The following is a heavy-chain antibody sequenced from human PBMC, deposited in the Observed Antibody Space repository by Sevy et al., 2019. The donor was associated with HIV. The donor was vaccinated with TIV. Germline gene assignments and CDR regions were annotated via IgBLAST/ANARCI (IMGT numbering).Heavy chain of an antibody. Sequence: ASVKVSCKVSGHTLTEFSMHWVRQAPGKGLEWMGTFDPEDGKRVHAGNFQGRVTMTEDTTTDTAYMELRSLRSEDTAEYYSTTTKDYYDSSGYPFDYWGQGTLVTVSS. CDR3: TTTKDYYDSSGYPFDY. D-gene: IGHD3-22*01. CDR2: FDPEDGKR. CDR1: GHTLTEFS. V-gene: IGHV1-24*01. J-gene: IGHJ4*02.